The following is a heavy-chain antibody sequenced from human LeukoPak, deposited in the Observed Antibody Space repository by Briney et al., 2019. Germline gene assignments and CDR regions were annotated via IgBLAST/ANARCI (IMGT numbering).Heavy chain of an antibody. CDR1: GFSFSDYN. V-gene: IGHV3-21*01. J-gene: IGHJ6*03. CDR2: ISSSTTYM. CDR3: ARDDGSGSYANFYYYYYYMDV. D-gene: IGHD3-10*01. Sequence: GGSLRLSCTASGFSFSDYNINWVRQAPGKGLEWVSSISSSTTYMYYADSVKGRFTISRDNAKKSLYLQMSSLRAEDTAVYYCARDDGSGSYANFYYYYYYMDVWGKGTTVTVSS.